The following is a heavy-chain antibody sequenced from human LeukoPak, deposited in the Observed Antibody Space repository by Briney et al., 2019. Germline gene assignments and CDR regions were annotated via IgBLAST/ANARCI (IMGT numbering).Heavy chain of an antibody. CDR1: GYTFTGYY. CDR3: AREFGKEMRLGSVYYYYYYMDV. D-gene: IGHD3-10*01. Sequence: GASVKVSCKASGYTFTGYYMHWVRQAPGRGLEWMGWINPNSGGTNYAQKFQGRVTMTRDTSISTAYMELSRLRSDDTAVYYCAREFGKEMRLGSVYYYYYYMDVWGKGTTVTVSS. J-gene: IGHJ6*03. CDR2: INPNSGGT. V-gene: IGHV1-2*02.